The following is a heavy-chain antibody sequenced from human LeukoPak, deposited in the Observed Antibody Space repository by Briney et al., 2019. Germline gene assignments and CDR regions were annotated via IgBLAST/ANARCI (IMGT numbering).Heavy chain of an antibody. D-gene: IGHD6-19*01. CDR1: GFTVSTNY. Sequence: GGSLRLSCAASGFTVSTNYMSWVRQAPEKGLEWVSIIYDSGTTYYADSVKGRFTISRDNSKNTLYLQMNSLRAEDTAVYYCAKERGSSGWYVDYWGQGTLVTVSS. CDR2: IYDSGTT. J-gene: IGHJ4*02. CDR3: AKERGSSGWYVDY. V-gene: IGHV3-53*01.